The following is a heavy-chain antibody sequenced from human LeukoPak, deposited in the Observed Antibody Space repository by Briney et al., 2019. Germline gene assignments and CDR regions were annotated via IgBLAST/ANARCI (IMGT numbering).Heavy chain of an antibody. J-gene: IGHJ5*02. V-gene: IGHV4-39*01. Sequence: SETLSLTCTVSGGSISSSSYYRGWIRQPPGKGLEWIGSIYYSGSTYYNPSLKSRVTISVDTSKNQFSLKLSSVTAADTAVYYCARRYGSGSYYNVFDPWGQGTLVTVSS. CDR2: IYYSGST. CDR1: GGSISSSSYY. D-gene: IGHD3-10*01. CDR3: ARRYGSGSYYNVFDP.